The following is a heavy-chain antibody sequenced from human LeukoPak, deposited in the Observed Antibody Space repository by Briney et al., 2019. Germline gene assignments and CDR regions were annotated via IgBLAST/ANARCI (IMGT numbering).Heavy chain of an antibody. CDR2: IWYDGSNK. Sequence: GGSLRLSCAASGFTFSSYGMHWVRQAPGKGLEWVAVIWYDGSNKYYADSVKGRFTISRDNSKNTLYLQMNSLRAEDTAVYYCARAQWLVQYYFDYWGQGTLVTVSS. CDR1: GFTFSSYG. CDR3: ARAQWLVQYYFDY. D-gene: IGHD6-19*01. V-gene: IGHV3-33*01. J-gene: IGHJ4*02.